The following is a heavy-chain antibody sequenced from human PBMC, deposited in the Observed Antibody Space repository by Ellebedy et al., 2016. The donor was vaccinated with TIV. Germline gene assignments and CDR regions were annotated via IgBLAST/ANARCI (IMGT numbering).Heavy chain of an antibody. CDR3: AREGWEQLVRPYYYYYMDV. V-gene: IGHV4-59*01. CDR2: IYYSGST. D-gene: IGHD6-6*01. J-gene: IGHJ6*03. Sequence: SETLSLXCTVSGGSISSYYWSWIRQPPGKGLEWIGYIYYSGSTNYNPSLKSRVTISVDTSKNQFSLKLSSVTAADTAVYYCAREGWEQLVRPYYYYYMDVWGKGTTVTVSS. CDR1: GGSISSYY.